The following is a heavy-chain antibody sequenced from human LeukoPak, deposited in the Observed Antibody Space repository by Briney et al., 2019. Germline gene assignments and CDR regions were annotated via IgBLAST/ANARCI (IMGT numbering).Heavy chain of an antibody. CDR3: ARDAIVRDYSNSDY. Sequence: ASVKVSCKASGGTFSSYAFSWVRQAPGQGLEWMGWINPNSGGTNYAQKFQGRVTMTRDTSISTAYMELSRLTSDDTAVYYCARDAIVRDYSNSDYWGQGTLVTVSS. CDR1: GGTFSSYA. V-gene: IGHV1-2*02. D-gene: IGHD4-11*01. CDR2: INPNSGGT. J-gene: IGHJ4*02.